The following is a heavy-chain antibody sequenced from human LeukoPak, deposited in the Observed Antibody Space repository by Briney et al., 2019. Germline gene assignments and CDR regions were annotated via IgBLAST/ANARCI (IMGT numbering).Heavy chain of an antibody. V-gene: IGHV3-30*18. CDR3: AKDGSGAWGDAFDI. CDR2: ISYDGSNK. J-gene: IGHJ3*02. D-gene: IGHD7-27*01. CDR1: GFTFSSYG. Sequence: PGGSLRLSCAASGFTFSSYGMHWVRQALGKGLEWVAVISYDGSNKYYADSVKGRFTISRDNSKNTLYLQMNSLRAEDTAVYYCAKDGSGAWGDAFDIWGQGTMVTVSS.